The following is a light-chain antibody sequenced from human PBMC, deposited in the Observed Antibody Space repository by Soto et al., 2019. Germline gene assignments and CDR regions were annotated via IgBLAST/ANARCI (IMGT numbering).Light chain of an antibody. CDR3: QQYNSYSRT. CDR1: QSISSW. CDR2: DAS. J-gene: IGKJ1*01. Sequence: DIQMTQSPSTLSASVGDRVTITCRASQSISSWLAWYQQKPGKAPKLLIYDASSLESGVPSRFSGSGYGTDFTLTISSLQPDDFATYYCQQYNSYSRTFGQGTKVEI. V-gene: IGKV1-5*01.